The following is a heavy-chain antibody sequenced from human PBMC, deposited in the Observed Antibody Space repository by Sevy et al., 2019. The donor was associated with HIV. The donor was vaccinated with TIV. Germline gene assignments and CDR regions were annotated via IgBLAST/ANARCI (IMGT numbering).Heavy chain of an antibody. Sequence: GGSLRLSCAASGFTFSSYGMHWVHQAPGKGLEWVAVIWYDGSNKYYADSVKGRFTISRDNSKNTLYLQMNSLRAEDTAVYYCARPRYDSSSWYPIDYWGQGTLVTVSS. CDR3: ARPRYDSSSWYPIDY. CDR1: GFTFSSYG. CDR2: IWYDGSNK. D-gene: IGHD6-13*01. J-gene: IGHJ4*02. V-gene: IGHV3-33*01.